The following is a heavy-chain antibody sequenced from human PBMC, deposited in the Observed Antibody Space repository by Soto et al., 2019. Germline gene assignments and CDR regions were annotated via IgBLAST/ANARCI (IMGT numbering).Heavy chain of an antibody. D-gene: IGHD1-26*01. J-gene: IGHJ4*02. CDR2: IYSDGTT. CDR1: GFSVSRKY. V-gene: IGHV3-66*01. CDR3: ARGFGSGNHYGLVWDY. Sequence: EVQLVESGGTLVQPGGSLRLSCEASGFSVSRKYMSWVRQAPGKGLEWVSVIYSDGTTNYADSVKGRFTISRDNSKNTVYLQVDSLRAEDTAAYHCARGFGSGNHYGLVWDYWGQGTLVTVSS.